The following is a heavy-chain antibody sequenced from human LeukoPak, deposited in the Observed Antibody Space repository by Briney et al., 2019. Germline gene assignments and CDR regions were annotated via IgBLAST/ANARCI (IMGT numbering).Heavy chain of an antibody. D-gene: IGHD6-13*01. CDR2: ISGSGGST. CDR3: AKSPASIAAAGGVDY. J-gene: IGHJ4*02. CDR1: GFTFSSYA. Sequence: LSGGSLRLSCAASGFTFSSYAMSWVRQAPGKGLEWVSAISGSGGSTYYADSVKGRFTISRDNSKNTLYLQVNSLRAEDTAVYYCAKSPASIAAAGGVDYWGQGTLVTVSS. V-gene: IGHV3-23*01.